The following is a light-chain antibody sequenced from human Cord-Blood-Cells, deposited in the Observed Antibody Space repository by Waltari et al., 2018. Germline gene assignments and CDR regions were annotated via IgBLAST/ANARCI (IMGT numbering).Light chain of an antibody. CDR1: SSDVGSYNR. V-gene: IGLV2-18*02. CDR3: SSYTSSSTYV. CDR2: EGS. J-gene: IGLJ1*01. Sequence: QSALTQPPSVSGSPGQSVTISCTGTSSDVGSYNRVSWYQQPPGTAPKIMIYEGSNRPSGVPDRFSGYKSGNTASLTISGLQAEDEADYYCSSYTSSSTYVFGTGTKVTVL.